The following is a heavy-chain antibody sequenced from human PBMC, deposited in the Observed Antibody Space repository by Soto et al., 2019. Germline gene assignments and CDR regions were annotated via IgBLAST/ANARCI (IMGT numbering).Heavy chain of an antibody. CDR2: IYHSGIT. Sequence: QVLLQESGPGLVKPSGTLSLTCAVSGGSISSGNWWSWVRQSPGKELEWIREIYHSGITNYNPSLKSRVTISVDNSENQLSLSLNSVTAADTAVYYCARNVRYYIDYWGQGTLVTVSS. CDR1: GGSISSGNW. V-gene: IGHV4-4*02. CDR3: ARNVRYYIDY. J-gene: IGHJ4*02.